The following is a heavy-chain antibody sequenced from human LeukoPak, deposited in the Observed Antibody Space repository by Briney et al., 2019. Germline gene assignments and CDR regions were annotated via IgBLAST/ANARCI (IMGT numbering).Heavy chain of an antibody. J-gene: IGHJ3*02. CDR3: ARPYDYGVHDAFDI. CDR1: GCSISSYY. Sequence: PSETLSLTCTVSGCSISSYYWSWIRQPPGKGLEWVGYIYYSGSTNYNPSLKSRVTISVDTSKNQFSLKLSSVTAADTAVYYCARPYDYGVHDAFDIWGQGTMVTVSS. CDR2: IYYSGST. V-gene: IGHV4-59*01. D-gene: IGHD4-17*01.